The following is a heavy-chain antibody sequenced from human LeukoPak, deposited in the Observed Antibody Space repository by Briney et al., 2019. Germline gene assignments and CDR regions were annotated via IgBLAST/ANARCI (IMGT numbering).Heavy chain of an antibody. V-gene: IGHV3-53*01. D-gene: IGHD6-13*01. CDR2: YSGGTT. Sequence: YSGGTTYYADSVKGRFTISRDNSKNTLYLQMNSLRAEDTAVYYCARAGWGSIAAAGRWDYWGQGTLVTVSS. J-gene: IGHJ4*02. CDR3: ARAGWGSIAAAGRWDY.